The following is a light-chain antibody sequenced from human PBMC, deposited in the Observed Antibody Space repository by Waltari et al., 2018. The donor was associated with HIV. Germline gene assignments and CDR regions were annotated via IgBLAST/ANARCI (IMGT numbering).Light chain of an antibody. CDR1: SSDVGGYNY. CDR3: CSYAGSYTLV. J-gene: IGLJ2*01. CDR2: DVS. Sequence: SALTQPRSVSGSPGQSVTISCTGTSSDVGGYNYVSWYQQHPGKAPKLMIYDVSKRPSGVPDRFSGSKSGNTASLTISGLQAEYEADYYCCSYAGSYTLVFGGGTKLTVL. V-gene: IGLV2-11*01.